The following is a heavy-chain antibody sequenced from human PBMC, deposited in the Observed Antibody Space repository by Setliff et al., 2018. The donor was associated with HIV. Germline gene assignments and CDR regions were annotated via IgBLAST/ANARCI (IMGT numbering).Heavy chain of an antibody. CDR2: IYCTGTT. D-gene: IGHD1-26*01. CDR1: GMSISGYY. Sequence: SETLSLTYRVSGMSISGYYWSWIRQSPGKGLEWIGYIYCTGTTSYNPSLKSRVTIQVDTSNNRFSLNLRSATVADTAVYFCARDHELGAFDLWGQGTMVTVSS. V-gene: IGHV4-59*01. J-gene: IGHJ3*01. CDR3: ARDHELGAFDL.